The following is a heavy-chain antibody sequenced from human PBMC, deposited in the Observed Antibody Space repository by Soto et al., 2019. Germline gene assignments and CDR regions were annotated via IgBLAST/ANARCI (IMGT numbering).Heavy chain of an antibody. D-gene: IGHD2-2*01. CDR2: ISGSGGST. J-gene: IGHJ3*02. CDR1: GFTFSSYA. Sequence: GGSLRLSCAASGFTFSSYAMSWVRQAPGKGLEWVSSISGSGGSTYYADSVKGRFTISRDNSRNTLYLQMNSLRAEDTAAYYCAKDLVVVPAALDVFDIWGQGKMVTVSS. CDR3: AKDLVVVPAALDVFDI. V-gene: IGHV3-23*01.